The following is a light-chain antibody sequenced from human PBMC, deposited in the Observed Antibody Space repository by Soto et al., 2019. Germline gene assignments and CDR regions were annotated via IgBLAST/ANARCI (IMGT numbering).Light chain of an antibody. J-gene: IGKJ3*01. CDR3: QQRSNWPPFT. V-gene: IGKV3-11*01. CDR1: QSVSSY. CDR2: DAS. Sequence: EIVLTQSPATLSLSPVERATLSCRASQSVSSYLAWYQQKPGQAPRLLIYDASNRATGIPARFSGSGSGTDFTLTISSLEPEDFAVYYCQQRSNWPPFTFGPGTKVDIE.